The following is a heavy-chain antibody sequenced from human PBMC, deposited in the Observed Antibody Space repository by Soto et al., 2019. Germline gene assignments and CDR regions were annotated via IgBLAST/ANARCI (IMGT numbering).Heavy chain of an antibody. Sequence: EVQLVESGGGLVQPGGSLKLSCAASGFTFSGSAMHWVRQASGKGLEWVGRIRSKANSYATAYAASVKGRFTISRDDSKHTAYLQMNSLKTEDTAVYYCTRLLVGARQDWYFDLWGRGTLVTVSS. CDR2: IRSKANSYAT. J-gene: IGHJ2*01. CDR1: GFTFSGSA. V-gene: IGHV3-73*02. CDR3: TRLLVGARQDWYFDL. D-gene: IGHD1-26*01.